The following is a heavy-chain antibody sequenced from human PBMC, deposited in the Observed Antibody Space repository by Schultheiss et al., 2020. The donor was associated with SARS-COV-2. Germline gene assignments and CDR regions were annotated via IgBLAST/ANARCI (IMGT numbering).Heavy chain of an antibody. V-gene: IGHV3-64D*06. J-gene: IGHJ4*02. CDR1: GFTFSSYA. Sequence: GESLKISCSASGFTFSSYAMHWVRQAPGKGLEYVSAISNDGGSTYYADSVKGRFTISRDNSKNTLYLQMSSLRAEDTAVYYCVTFTANIMGASRKEPNWGQGTLVTVSS. CDR3: VTFTANIMGASRKEPN. CDR2: ISNDGGST. D-gene: IGHD1-26*01.